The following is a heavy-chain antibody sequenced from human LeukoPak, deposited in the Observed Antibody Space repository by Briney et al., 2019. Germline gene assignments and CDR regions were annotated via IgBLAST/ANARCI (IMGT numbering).Heavy chain of an antibody. V-gene: IGHV3-64D*06. D-gene: IGHD2-2*01. Sequence: GGSLRLSCSASGFTFSRYPMHCVRQAPGKGLAYVSAISSNGGSTYYADSVKGRFTISRDNSKNTLYLQMSSLRAEDTAVYYCVMLGCSSTSCYLVGDYWGQGTLVTVSS. CDR1: GFTFSRYP. J-gene: IGHJ4*02. CDR3: VMLGCSSTSCYLVGDY. CDR2: ISSNGGST.